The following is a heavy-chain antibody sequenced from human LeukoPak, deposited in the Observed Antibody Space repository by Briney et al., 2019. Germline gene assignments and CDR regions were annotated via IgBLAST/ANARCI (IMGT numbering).Heavy chain of an antibody. J-gene: IGHJ5*02. Sequence: SETLSLTCTVSGGSISSYYWSWIRQPPGKGLEWSGYIYYSGSTNYNPSLKSRVTISVDTSKNQFSLKLRSVTAADTAVYYCARHTNPRMGDGEYSDWFDHWGQGTLLTVSS. V-gene: IGHV4-59*08. CDR1: GGSISSYY. CDR3: ARHTNPRMGDGEYSDWFDH. D-gene: IGHD4-17*01. CDR2: IYYSGST.